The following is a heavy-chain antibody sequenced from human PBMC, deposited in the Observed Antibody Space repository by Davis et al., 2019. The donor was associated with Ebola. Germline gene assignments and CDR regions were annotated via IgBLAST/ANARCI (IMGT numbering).Heavy chain of an antibody. CDR3: ATTPQYSSGQNKPFDY. CDR2: LGTSADT. V-gene: IGHV3-23*01. Sequence: GRSLRLSCAVSGFAFRNYVMSWVRQAPGKGLEWVSTLGTSADTYYADSVRGRFTISRDNSKNTLYLQMNSLRAEDTAVYYCATTPQYSSGQNKPFDYWGQGTLVTVSS. J-gene: IGHJ4*02. CDR1: GFAFRNYV. D-gene: IGHD6-19*01.